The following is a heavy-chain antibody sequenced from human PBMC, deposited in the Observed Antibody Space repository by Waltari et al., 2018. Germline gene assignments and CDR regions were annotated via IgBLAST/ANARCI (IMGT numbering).Heavy chain of an antibody. CDR1: GFTFSTYS. J-gene: IGHJ4*02. CDR3: ARDEMHRTTWYHF. Sequence: EVQLVESGGGLVQPGGSLRLSCAVSGFTFSTYSMTWVRQAPGKWLEGVANIKQDGTEKYYVDSVKGRFSISRDNGKNLLYLHMNSLRADDTAVYYCARDEMHRTTWYHFWGQGTLVTVSS. CDR2: IKQDGTEK. V-gene: IGHV3-7*04. D-gene: IGHD6-13*01.